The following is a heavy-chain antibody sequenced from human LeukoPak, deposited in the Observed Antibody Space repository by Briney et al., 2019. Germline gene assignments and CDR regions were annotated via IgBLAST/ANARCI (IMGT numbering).Heavy chain of an antibody. Sequence: GGSLRLSCAASGFTFSSCAMSWVRQAPGKGLEWVSTISGSSNSYIFYADSVRGRFTISRDNAKNSLYLQMNSLRAEDTAVYYCAREYSSGWYGDWGPGTLVTVSS. V-gene: IGHV3-21*01. CDR3: AREYSSGWYGD. D-gene: IGHD6-19*01. CDR1: GFTFSSCA. CDR2: ISGSSNSYI. J-gene: IGHJ4*02.